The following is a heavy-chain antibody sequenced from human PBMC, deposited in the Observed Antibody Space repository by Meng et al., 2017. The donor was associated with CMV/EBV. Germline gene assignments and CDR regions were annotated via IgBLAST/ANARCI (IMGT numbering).Heavy chain of an antibody. CDR3: ARGVAETLGWEMGY. V-gene: IGHV3-74*03. CDR2: IDIDGRDI. D-gene: IGHD1-26*01. Sequence: EVCLVESGGGLVRPGGSLRLSCAVSGFTLTRYWMHWVREVPGKGLEWVSRIDIDGRDITYADSVRGRFSISRDDAKNTLYLQMNSLRIEDTAVYYCARGVAETLGWEMGYWGQGTLVTVSS. J-gene: IGHJ4*02. CDR1: GFTLTRYW.